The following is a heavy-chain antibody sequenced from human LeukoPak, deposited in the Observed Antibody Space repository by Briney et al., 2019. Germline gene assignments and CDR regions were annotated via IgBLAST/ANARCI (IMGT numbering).Heavy chain of an antibody. V-gene: IGHV3-74*01. Sequence: GGSLGLSCAASGFTFSRYWMHWVRQAPGKGLVWVSRISTDGSSTSYADSVKGRFTISRDNAKNTLYLEMNSLRAEDTAVYYCARYYYDSSGRLDYWGQGTLVTVSS. CDR2: ISTDGSST. D-gene: IGHD3-22*01. J-gene: IGHJ4*02. CDR3: ARYYYDSSGRLDY. CDR1: GFTFSRYW.